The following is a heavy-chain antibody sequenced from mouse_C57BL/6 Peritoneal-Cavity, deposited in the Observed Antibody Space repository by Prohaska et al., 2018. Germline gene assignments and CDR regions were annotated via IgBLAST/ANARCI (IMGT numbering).Heavy chain of an antibody. CDR2: INTXSGVP. CDR1: GYTFTTYG. Sequence: QIQLVQSGPELKKPGETVKISCKASGYTFTTYGMSWVKQAPGKGLKCMGWINTXSGVPTYADDVKGPFAFSLETSASTAYLQINNLKNEDTATYFCANIYYDYDVPYYFDYWGQGTTLTVSS. V-gene: IGHV9-3*01. CDR3: ANIYYDYDVPYYFDY. J-gene: IGHJ2*01. D-gene: IGHD2-4*01.